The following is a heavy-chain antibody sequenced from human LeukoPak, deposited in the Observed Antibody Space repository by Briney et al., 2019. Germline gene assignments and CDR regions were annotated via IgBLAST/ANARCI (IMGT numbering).Heavy chain of an antibody. CDR1: GFPFSGSG. J-gene: IGHJ4*02. D-gene: IGHD2-15*01. CDR2: IWYDGSHQ. Sequence: GSSLRLSCAASGFPFSGSGMHWVRQAPGKGLEWVAVIWYDGSHQYYADSVKGRFTISRDNSKNTLDLQMDSLRVEDTAVYFCAKDKDTPATAQPQRGYFESWGQGTLVTVSS. V-gene: IGHV3-33*06. CDR3: AKDKDTPATAQPQRGYFES.